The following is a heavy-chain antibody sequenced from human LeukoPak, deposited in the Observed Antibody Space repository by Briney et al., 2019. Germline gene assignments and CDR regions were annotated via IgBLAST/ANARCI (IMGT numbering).Heavy chain of an antibody. Sequence: PGRSLRLSCAASGFTFNSYGMHWVRQAPGKGLEWVAVISYDGPNKYYADSVKGRFTISRDDSKSTLYLQMNSLRPEDTAVYYCAKEKLPSGYSFLTDYWGQGTLATVSS. J-gene: IGHJ4*02. CDR3: AKEKLPSGYSFLTDY. CDR2: ISYDGPNK. V-gene: IGHV3-30*18. CDR1: GFTFNSYG. D-gene: IGHD5-18*01.